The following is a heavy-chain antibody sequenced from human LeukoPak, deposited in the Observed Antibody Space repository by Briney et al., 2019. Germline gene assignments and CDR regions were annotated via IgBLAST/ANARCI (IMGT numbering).Heavy chain of an antibody. V-gene: IGHV4-39*07. CDR3: VLYSGYDYAPYYYYYMDV. CDR2: IYYSGST. CDR1: GGSISSSSYY. Sequence: SETLSLTCTVSGGSISSSSYYWGWIRQPPGKGLEWIGSIYYSGSTYYNPSLKSRVTISVDTSKNQFSLKLSSVTAADTAVYYCVLYSGYDYAPYYYYYMDVWGKGTTVTVSS. J-gene: IGHJ6*03. D-gene: IGHD5-12*01.